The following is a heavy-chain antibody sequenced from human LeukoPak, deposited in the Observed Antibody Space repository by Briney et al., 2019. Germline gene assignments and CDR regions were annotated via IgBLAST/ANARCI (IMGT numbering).Heavy chain of an antibody. V-gene: IGHV3-48*04. CDR2: SSSSGSTM. D-gene: IGHD3-10*01. CDR1: GFTFSSYS. J-gene: IGHJ4*02. CDR3: ARDRWEYDSGSYWNPLNY. Sequence: GGSLRLSCAASGFTFSSYSVNWVRQAPGKGLEWISYSSSSGSTMYYADSVKGRFTISRDNAKNSLYLQMNSLRVEDTAVYYCARDRWEYDSGSYWNPLNYWDQGTLVTVSS.